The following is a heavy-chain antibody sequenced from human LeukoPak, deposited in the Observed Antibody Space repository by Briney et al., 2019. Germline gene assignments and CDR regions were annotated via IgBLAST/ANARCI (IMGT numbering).Heavy chain of an antibody. CDR2: IYNSGST. D-gene: IGHD4-17*01. Sequence: SETLSLTCTVSGGSISSYYWSWIQQPPGKGLEWIGYIYNSGSTNYNPSLKSRVTISVDTSKNQFSLKLSSVTAADTAVYYCARQNGDYRDFDYWGQGTLVTVSS. J-gene: IGHJ4*02. V-gene: IGHV4-59*08. CDR1: GGSISSYY. CDR3: ARQNGDYRDFDY.